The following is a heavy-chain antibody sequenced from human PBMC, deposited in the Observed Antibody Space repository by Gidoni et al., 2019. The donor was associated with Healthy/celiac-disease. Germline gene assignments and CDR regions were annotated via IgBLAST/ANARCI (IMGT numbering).Heavy chain of an antibody. D-gene: IGHD2-2*01. Sequence: QITLKESGPTLVKPTQTLTLTCTFSGFSLSTSGVGVGWIRQPPGKALEWLALIYWDDDKRYSPSLKSRLTITKDTSKNQVVLTMTNMDPVDTATYYCAHSAPDIVVVPAAIGYFDLWGRGTLVTVSS. CDR1: GFSLSTSGVG. V-gene: IGHV2-5*02. CDR2: IYWDDDK. J-gene: IGHJ2*01. CDR3: AHSAPDIVVVPAAIGYFDL.